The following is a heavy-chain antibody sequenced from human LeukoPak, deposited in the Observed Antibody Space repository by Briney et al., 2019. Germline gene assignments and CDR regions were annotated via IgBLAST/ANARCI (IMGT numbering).Heavy chain of an antibody. J-gene: IGHJ4*02. V-gene: IGHV3-30-3*01. CDR2: ISYDGSNK. CDR3: ARDPVGATYYFDY. D-gene: IGHD1-26*01. CDR1: GFTFSSYA. Sequence: PGRSLRLSCAASGFTFSSYAMHWVRQAPGKGLEWVAVISYDGSNKYYADSVKGRFTISRDNSKNTLYLQMNSLRAEDTAVYYCARDPVGATYYFDYWGQGTLVTVSS.